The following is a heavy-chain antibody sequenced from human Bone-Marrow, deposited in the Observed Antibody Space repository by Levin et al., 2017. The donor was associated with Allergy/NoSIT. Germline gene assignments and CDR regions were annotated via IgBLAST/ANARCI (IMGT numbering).Heavy chain of an antibody. V-gene: IGHV4-39*01. CDR1: GGSISSSSYY. CDR3: ARRGIAPVAPDGDNWFDP. Sequence: SETLSLTCTVSGGSISSSSYYWGWIRQPPGKGLEWIGSIYYSGSTYYNPSLKSRVTISVDTSKNQFSLKLSSVTAADTAVYYCARRGIAPVAPDGDNWFDPWGQGTLVTVSS. J-gene: IGHJ5*02. D-gene: IGHD6-13*01. CDR2: IYYSGST.